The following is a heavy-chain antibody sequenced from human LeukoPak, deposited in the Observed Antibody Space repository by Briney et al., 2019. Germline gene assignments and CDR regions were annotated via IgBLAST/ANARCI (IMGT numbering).Heavy chain of an antibody. D-gene: IGHD2-2*01. CDR1: GGSISTYY. V-gene: IGHV4-59*08. J-gene: IGHJ4*02. CDR3: ARQAYCSSSSCYPFDY. Sequence: PSETLSLTCTVSGGSISTYYWSWIRQPPGKGLEWIGYIYYSGSTNYNPSLKSRVTISVDTSKNQFSLKLSSVTAADTAVYCCARQAYCSSSSCYPFDYWGQGTLVTVSS. CDR2: IYYSGST.